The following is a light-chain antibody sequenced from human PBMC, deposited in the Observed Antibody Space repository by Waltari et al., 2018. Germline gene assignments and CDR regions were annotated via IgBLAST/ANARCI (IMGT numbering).Light chain of an antibody. Sequence: DVQMTQYPSTLSASVGDRVTITCRVSQSISTWLVWYQQKAGKAPKVLIYKASSLESGVPSRFSGSGSGTEFTLTISSLQPDDFATYYCQQYNSVLWTFGQGTKVEIK. J-gene: IGKJ1*01. CDR2: KAS. V-gene: IGKV1-5*03. CDR1: QSISTW. CDR3: QQYNSVLWT.